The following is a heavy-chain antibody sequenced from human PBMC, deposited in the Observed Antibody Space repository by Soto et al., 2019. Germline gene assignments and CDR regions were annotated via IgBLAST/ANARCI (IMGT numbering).Heavy chain of an antibody. CDR2: IYYSGST. V-gene: IGHV4-31*03. CDR3: AYYGSGKGWFDP. J-gene: IGHJ5*02. CDR1: GGSISSGGYY. D-gene: IGHD3-10*01. Sequence: QVQLQESGPGLVKPSQTLSLTCTVSGGSISSGGYYWSWIRQHPGKGLEWIGYIYYSGSTYYNPALNNRVTISLDTSKNQFSLKRSSVTAADTAVYYCAYYGSGKGWFDPWGQGTLVTVSS.